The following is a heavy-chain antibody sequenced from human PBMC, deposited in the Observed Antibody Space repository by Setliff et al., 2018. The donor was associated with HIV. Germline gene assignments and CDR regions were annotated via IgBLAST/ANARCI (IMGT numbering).Heavy chain of an antibody. CDR3: ARGGQIAVLPAARWFDP. CDR1: GYTFTSYY. CDR2: INPSGGSS. J-gene: IGHJ5*02. D-gene: IGHD2-2*01. Sequence: ASVKVSCKASGYTFTSYYMNWVRQAPGQGLEWMGIINPSGGSSTYAQKFQGRVAMTRDTSTSTVYMELSSLRSEDTAVYYCARGGQIAVLPAARWFDPWGQGTLVTVSS. V-gene: IGHV1-46*01.